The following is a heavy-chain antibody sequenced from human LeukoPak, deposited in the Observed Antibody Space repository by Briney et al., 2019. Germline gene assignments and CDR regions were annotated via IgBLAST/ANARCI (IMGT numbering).Heavy chain of an antibody. CDR2: SSSNGITT. CDR3: VKDPIAVGGTFDS. J-gene: IGHJ5*01. CDR1: GVTFSSSA. V-gene: IGHV3-64D*09. Sequence: PGGSLRLSCSASGVTFSSSATHWVREAPEKGVEFVSSSSSNGITTSYADSVKGRFTRSRDNSKNTLYLQMSSLRAEDASVYYCVKDPIAVGGTFDSWGQGTLVTVSS. D-gene: IGHD6-19*01.